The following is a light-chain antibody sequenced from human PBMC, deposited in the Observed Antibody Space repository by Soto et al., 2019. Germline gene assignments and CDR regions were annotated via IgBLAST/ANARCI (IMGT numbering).Light chain of an antibody. CDR3: QQYGNSPFT. J-gene: IGKJ4*01. CDR1: QNIYSN. V-gene: IGKV3-15*01. CDR2: RAS. Sequence: IVMTQSPAILSVSPGERATLSCRASQNIYSNIAWYQQRPGQAPRLLIYRASTRATGVPARFSGSGSGTEFTLTISGLQSEDFTVYYCQQYGNSPFTFGGGTKVDIK.